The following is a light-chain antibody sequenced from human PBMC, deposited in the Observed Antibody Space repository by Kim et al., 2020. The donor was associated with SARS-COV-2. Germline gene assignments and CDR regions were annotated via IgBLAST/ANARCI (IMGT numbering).Light chain of an antibody. V-gene: IGLV3-1*01. CDR3: QAWDSTIV. CDR2: QDS. Sequence: SYELTQPPSVSVSPGQTASITCSGEKVGDKYVSWYQQKPGQSPVVVIYQDSKRPSWIPARFSGSNSGNTATLTISGTQALDEADYYCQAWDSTIVFGGGTQLTVL. J-gene: IGLJ2*01. CDR1: KVGDKY.